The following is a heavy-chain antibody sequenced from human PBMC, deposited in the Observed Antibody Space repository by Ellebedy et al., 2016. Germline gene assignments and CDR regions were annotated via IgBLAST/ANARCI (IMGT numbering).Heavy chain of an antibody. CDR3: ARVYDLRWFDY. D-gene: IGHD4-23*01. J-gene: IGHJ4*02. V-gene: IGHV1-69*05. CDR1: GGTFSSYA. CDR2: IIPIFGTA. Sequence: SVKVSXXASGGTFSSYAISWVRQAPGQGLEWMGGIIPIFGTANYAQKFQGRVTMTTDTSTSTAYMELRSLRSDDTAVYYCARVYDLRWFDYWGQGTLVTVSS.